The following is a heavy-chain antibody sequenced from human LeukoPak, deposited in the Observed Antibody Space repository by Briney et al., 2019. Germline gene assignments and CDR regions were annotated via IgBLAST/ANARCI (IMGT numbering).Heavy chain of an antibody. V-gene: IGHV4-39*01. CDR3: AGLLADKRGFGY. J-gene: IGHJ4*02. CDR1: GGAISTNGYY. D-gene: IGHD2/OR15-2a*01. CDR2: IYHFGST. Sequence: SESLSLTCTVSGGAISTNGYYWGWIRQPPGMGLEWVGSIYHFGSTYYNASLKSRVAMSVDTSKNQFSLRLISVTAADTAVYYCAGLLADKRGFGYWGQGTLVSVSS.